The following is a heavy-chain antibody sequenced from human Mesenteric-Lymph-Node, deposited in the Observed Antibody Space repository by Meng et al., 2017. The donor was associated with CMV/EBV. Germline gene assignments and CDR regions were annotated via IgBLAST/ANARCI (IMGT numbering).Heavy chain of an antibody. CDR1: GYTFTGYY. D-gene: IGHD2-2*01. CDR3: ARGSPPGCSTTSCLIDH. Sequence: ASVKVSCKASGYTFTGYYMHWVRQAPGQGLEWMGWINPNSGGTNYAQKFQGRVTMTRDTSISTAYMELSRLRSDDTAVYYCARGSPPGCSTTSCLIDHWGQGTLVTVSS. CDR2: INPNSGGT. J-gene: IGHJ4*02. V-gene: IGHV1-2*02.